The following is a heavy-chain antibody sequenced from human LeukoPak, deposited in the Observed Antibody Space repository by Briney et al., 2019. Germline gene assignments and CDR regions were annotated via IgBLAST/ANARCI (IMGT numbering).Heavy chain of an antibody. V-gene: IGHV3-23*01. CDR3: AKGSYYDSSGYYYFDY. CDR2: ISGSGTNS. D-gene: IGHD3-22*01. Sequence: ETLSLTCAVYGGSFSGYYWSWVRQAPGKGLEWVSAISGSGTNSYYADSVKGRFTISRDNSKNTLYLQMNSLRAEDTAVYYCAKGSYYDSSGYYYFDYWGQGTLVTVSS. CDR1: GGSFSGYY. J-gene: IGHJ4*02.